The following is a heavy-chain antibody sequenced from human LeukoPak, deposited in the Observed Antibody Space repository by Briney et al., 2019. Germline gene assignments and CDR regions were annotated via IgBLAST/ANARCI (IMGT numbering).Heavy chain of an antibody. CDR1: GFTFSSYR. Sequence: GGSLRLSCAASGFTFSSYRMNWVRQAPGKGLEWVSSISSSSSYICYADSVKGRFTISRDNAKNSLYLQMNSLRAEDTAVYYCARDGYCSSTSCSYDYWGQGTLVTVSS. V-gene: IGHV3-21*01. CDR2: ISSSSSYI. J-gene: IGHJ4*02. D-gene: IGHD2-2*01. CDR3: ARDGYCSSTSCSYDY.